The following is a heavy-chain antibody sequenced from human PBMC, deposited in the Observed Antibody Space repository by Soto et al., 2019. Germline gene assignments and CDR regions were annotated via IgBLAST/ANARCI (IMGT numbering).Heavy chain of an antibody. CDR2: IKGDGSEK. D-gene: IGHD1-1*01. CDR3: GRDEVRNGVGV. J-gene: IGHJ6*02. CDR1: GFTFSDFW. V-gene: IGHV3-7*01. Sequence: GGSLRLSCEASGFTFSDFWMSWVRQAPGKGLEWVANIKGDGSEKRYVDSVRGRFTISRDNAKNSVYLQMNSLRADDTALYYCGRDEVRNGVGVWGQGTKVTVYS.